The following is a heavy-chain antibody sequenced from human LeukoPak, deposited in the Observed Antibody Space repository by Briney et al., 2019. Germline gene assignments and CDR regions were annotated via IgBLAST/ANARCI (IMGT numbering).Heavy chain of an antibody. D-gene: IGHD3-10*01. CDR1: GGSISSGGYY. V-gene: IGHV4-31*03. CDR3: AGQLWFGEILYYYYGMDV. CDR2: IYYSGST. J-gene: IGHJ6*02. Sequence: PSETLSLTCTVSGGSISSGGYYWSWIRQHPGKGLEWIGYIYYSGSTYYNPSLKSRVTISVDTSKNQFSLKLSSVTAADTAVYYCAGQLWFGEILYYYYGMDVWGQGTTVTVSS.